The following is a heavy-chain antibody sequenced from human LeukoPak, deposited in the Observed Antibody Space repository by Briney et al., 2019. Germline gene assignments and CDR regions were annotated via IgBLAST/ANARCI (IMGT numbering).Heavy chain of an antibody. V-gene: IGHV4-39*07. Sequence: SETLSLTCTVSGGSISSNSSCWAWIRQPPGKGLEWIGSISYSGNTYYNPSLKSRVTISVDTSKNQFSLKLSSVTAADTAVYYCARVRYTYGNAFDYWGQGTLVTVSS. CDR2: ISYSGNT. D-gene: IGHD5-18*01. CDR1: GGSISSNSSC. CDR3: ARVRYTYGNAFDY. J-gene: IGHJ4*02.